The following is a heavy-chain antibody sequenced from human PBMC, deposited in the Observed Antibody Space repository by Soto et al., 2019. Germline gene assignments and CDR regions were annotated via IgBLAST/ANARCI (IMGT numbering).Heavy chain of an antibody. Sequence: GASVTVSCKTSGDNFKQIVFTWVRHAPGQGLEWMGGTIPALGKTHYIEKFQGRVTITVDDATRKVYMEVRDLTSEDTAIYYCARGPFRHSAIEVWGKGTKVTVSS. CDR1: GDNFKQIV. CDR3: ARGPFRHSAIEV. V-gene: IGHV1-69*10. J-gene: IGHJ6*04. D-gene: IGHD3-10*01. CDR2: TIPALGKT.